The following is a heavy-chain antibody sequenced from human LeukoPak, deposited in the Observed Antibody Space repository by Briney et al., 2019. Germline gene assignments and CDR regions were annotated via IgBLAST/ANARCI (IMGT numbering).Heavy chain of an antibody. CDR3: AREYHYGMDV. J-gene: IGHJ6*02. CDR1: GFTFSSYS. CDR2: ISSSSSYI. Sequence: GGSLRLSCAASGFTFSSYSMNWVRQAPGRGLEWVSSISSSSSYIYCADSVKGRFTISRDNAKNSLYLQMNSLRAEDTAVYYCAREYHYGMDVWGQGTTVTVSS. V-gene: IGHV3-21*01.